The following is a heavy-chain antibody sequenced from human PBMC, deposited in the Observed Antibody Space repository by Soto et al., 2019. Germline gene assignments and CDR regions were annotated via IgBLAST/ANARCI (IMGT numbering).Heavy chain of an antibody. CDR1: GFPFSTSA. J-gene: IGHJ4*02. D-gene: IGHD3-22*01. Sequence: EVQLLESGGGLVQPGGSLRLSCAASGFPFSTSAMNWVRQAPGKGLEWVSSISSSSSYIYYADSVKGRFTISRDNAKNLLYLQMNSLRAEDTAVYYCARVGYYDSSGYYYGGGSYFDYWGQGTLVTVSS. CDR3: ARVGYYDSSGYYYGGGSYFDY. CDR2: ISSSSSYI. V-gene: IGHV3-21*01.